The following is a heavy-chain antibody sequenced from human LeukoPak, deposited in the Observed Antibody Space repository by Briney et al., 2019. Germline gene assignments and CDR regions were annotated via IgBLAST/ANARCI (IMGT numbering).Heavy chain of an antibody. V-gene: IGHV3-21*01. CDR1: GFTLSSYS. Sequence: GGSLRLSCAASGFTLSSYSMNWVRQAPGKGLEWVSSISSSSSYIYYADSVKGRFTISRDNAKNSLYLQMNSLRAEDTAVYYCARDGPLVRGYYYYGMDVWGKGTTVTVSS. D-gene: IGHD6-13*01. CDR3: ARDGPLVRGYYYYGMDV. J-gene: IGHJ6*04. CDR2: ISSSSSYI.